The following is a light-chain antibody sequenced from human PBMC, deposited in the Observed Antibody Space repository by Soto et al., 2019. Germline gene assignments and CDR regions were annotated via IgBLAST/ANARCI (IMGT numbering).Light chain of an antibody. CDR3: QQSYSSSPWT. V-gene: IGKV1-39*01. CDR1: QSISTY. Sequence: DIPLTQSQSSLSASVGEGVYIXCWESQSISTYLNWYQQKPGTAPRLLIYRASSVKSGVPPRFSGSGSGRDFTLTISSLRPEDVATYFCQQSYSSSPWTFGQGTKVDI. CDR2: RAS. J-gene: IGKJ1*01.